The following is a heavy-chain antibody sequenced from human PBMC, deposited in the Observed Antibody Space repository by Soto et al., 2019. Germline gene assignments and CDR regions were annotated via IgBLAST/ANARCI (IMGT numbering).Heavy chain of an antibody. V-gene: IGHV1-2*02. Sequence: VASVKVSCKASGYAITAYYIHWVRQAPGQGLEWMGWVDPRTGGAIYAQKFQDRVTMTRDTSISTVYMDLSGLRSDDTALYYCARDDYGIYPYWGQGTLVTVSS. D-gene: IGHD1-26*01. CDR2: VDPRTGGA. J-gene: IGHJ4*02. CDR1: GYAITAYY. CDR3: ARDDYGIYPY.